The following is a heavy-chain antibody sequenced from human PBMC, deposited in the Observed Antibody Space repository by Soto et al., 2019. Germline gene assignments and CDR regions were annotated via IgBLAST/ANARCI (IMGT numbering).Heavy chain of an antibody. V-gene: IGHV4-4*02. CDR1: GGSISSSNW. CDR2: IYHSGST. J-gene: IGHJ4*02. Sequence: PSETLSLTCAVSGGSISSSNWWSWVRQPPGKGLEWIGEIYHSGSTNYNPSLKSRVTISVDKSKNQFSLKPSSVTAADTAVYYCAGQRDGSGSLDYWGQGTLVTVSS. D-gene: IGHD3-10*01. CDR3: AGQRDGSGSLDY.